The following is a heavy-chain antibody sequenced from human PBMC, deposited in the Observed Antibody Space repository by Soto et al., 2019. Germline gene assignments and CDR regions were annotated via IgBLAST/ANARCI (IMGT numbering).Heavy chain of an antibody. CDR2: IIPIDGTA. Sequence: SVKVSCKASGGTFSSYAISWVRQAPGQGLEWMGGIIPIDGTAIYAQKFQGRVTMTEDTSTDTAYMELSSLRSEDTAVYYCATGGYQLPFDYWGQGTLVTVSS. CDR3: ATGGYQLPFDY. D-gene: IGHD2-2*01. J-gene: IGHJ4*02. V-gene: IGHV1-69*06. CDR1: GGTFSSYA.